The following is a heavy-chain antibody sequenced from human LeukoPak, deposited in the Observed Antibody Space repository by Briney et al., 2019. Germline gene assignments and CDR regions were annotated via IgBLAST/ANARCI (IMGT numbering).Heavy chain of an antibody. D-gene: IGHD3-10*01. V-gene: IGHV3-23*01. CDR2: ISGSAGST. CDR1: GFTFRYYA. CDR3: APSYVSGSYYNPHYFRC. Sequence: PGGSLRLSCAASGFTFRYYAMSGVRQAPGKGLEGVSTISGSAGSTYYADSVKGRFTVSRDNSKNTLYLQMNSLGAEDTAVYYCAPSYVSGSYYNPHYFRCWGQGTLVTVSS. J-gene: IGHJ4*02.